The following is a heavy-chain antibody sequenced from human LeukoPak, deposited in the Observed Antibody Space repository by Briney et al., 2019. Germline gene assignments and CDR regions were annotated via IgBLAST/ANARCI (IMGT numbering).Heavy chain of an antibody. CDR1: GFSFSSYS. CDR3: ARDEAVVVVAATDYYYYYMDV. V-gene: IGHV3-21*01. Sequence: KSGGSLRLSCAASGFSFSSYSMNWVRQAPGKGLEWVSSISSSSSYIYYADSVKGRFTISRDNAKNSPYLQMNSLRAEDTAVYYCARDEAVVVVAATDYYYYYMDVWGKGTTVTVSS. J-gene: IGHJ6*03. D-gene: IGHD2-15*01. CDR2: ISSSSSYI.